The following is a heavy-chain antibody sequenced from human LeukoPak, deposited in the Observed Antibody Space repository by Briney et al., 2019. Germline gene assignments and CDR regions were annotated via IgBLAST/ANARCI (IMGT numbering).Heavy chain of an antibody. CDR3: ARGRGANWNDHYYSMDV. CDR1: GFTFSFYA. J-gene: IGHJ6*03. CDR2: ISGSAGST. Sequence: GGSLILSCAASGFTFSFYAMSWVRQAPGKGLEWVSVISGSAGSTYHADSVKGRFTISRDNSKKMLYLQMISLRVEDTAVYFCARGRGANWNDHYYSMDVWGKGTTVTVSS. V-gene: IGHV3-23*01. D-gene: IGHD1-1*01.